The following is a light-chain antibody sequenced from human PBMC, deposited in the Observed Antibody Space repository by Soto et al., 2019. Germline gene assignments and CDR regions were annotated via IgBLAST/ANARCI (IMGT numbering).Light chain of an antibody. CDR3: SSYTTRDTWV. J-gene: IGLJ3*02. Sequence: QSVLTQPASVSGSPGQSITISCTGTSSDVGGYNHVSWYQQYPGKAPKVKIYEVNNRPSGVSNRFSGSKSGNTASLTISGLQPEDEADYYCSSYTTRDTWVFGGGTTLTVL. CDR1: SSDVGGYNH. CDR2: EVN. V-gene: IGLV2-14*01.